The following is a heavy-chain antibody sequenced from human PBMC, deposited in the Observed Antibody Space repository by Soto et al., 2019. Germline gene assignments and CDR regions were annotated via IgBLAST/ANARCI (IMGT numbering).Heavy chain of an antibody. Sequence: EEQLVESGGGLVQPGGSLKLSCVVPQISFSSYWMTWVRQAPGKGLECVANINQDGSEKYYEDSVKGRFTISRDNTKNSLYLPRNSLRAEDTAVYYCATDLTGPKYWGHGTLVAVSS. CDR2: INQDGSEK. J-gene: IGHJ4*01. V-gene: IGHV3-7*01. CDR3: ATDLTGPKY. CDR1: QISFSSYW.